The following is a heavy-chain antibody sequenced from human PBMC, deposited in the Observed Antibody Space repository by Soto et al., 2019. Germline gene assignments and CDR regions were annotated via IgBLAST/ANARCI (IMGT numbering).Heavy chain of an antibody. CDR1: GGSINNHY. Sequence: QVQLQESGPGLVKPSETLSLTCTVSGGSINNHYWSWIRQPPGKGLEWIGYIYYTGSTNYNPSLKRRFTISVDTSKNQFALNLTSLAAADTAIYYCARSNWYSEYWGQGTLVTVSS. J-gene: IGHJ4*02. CDR2: IYYTGST. CDR3: ARSNWYSEY. D-gene: IGHD7-27*01. V-gene: IGHV4-59*11.